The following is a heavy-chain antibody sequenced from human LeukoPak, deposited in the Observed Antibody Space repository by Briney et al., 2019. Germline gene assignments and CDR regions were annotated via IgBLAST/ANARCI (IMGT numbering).Heavy chain of an antibody. V-gene: IGHV5-51*01. Sequence: GESLKISCKASGYSIVNYWIACVRQMPGKGLEWVGIIYPDTSDTRYSPSFQAPVTISADKSISTAYLPWSSLKASDNGIYYCARPKDWADYCGQGTPGTASS. CDR1: GYSIVNYW. D-gene: IGHD3/OR15-3a*01. CDR2: IYPDTSDT. J-gene: IGHJ4*02. CDR3: ARPKDWADY.